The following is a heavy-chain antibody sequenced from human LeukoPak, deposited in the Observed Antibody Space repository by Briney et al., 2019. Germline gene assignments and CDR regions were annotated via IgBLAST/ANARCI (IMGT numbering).Heavy chain of an antibody. V-gene: IGHV1-69-2*01. Sequence: ASVEVSCKVSGYTFTDYYMHWVQQAPGKGLEWMGLVDPEDGETIYAEKFQGRVTITADTSTDTAYMELSSLRSEDTAVYYCATSPRIVGAADYWGQGTLVTVSS. D-gene: IGHD1-26*01. J-gene: IGHJ4*02. CDR2: VDPEDGET. CDR3: ATSPRIVGAADY. CDR1: GYTFTDYY.